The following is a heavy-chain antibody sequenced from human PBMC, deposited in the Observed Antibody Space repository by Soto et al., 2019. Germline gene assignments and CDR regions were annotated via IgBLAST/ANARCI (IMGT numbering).Heavy chain of an antibody. J-gene: IGHJ5*02. Sequence: EVQLVESGGGLVKPGGSLRLSCAASGFTFSSYSMNWVRQAPGKGLEWVSSITSSGSYIYYADSVKGRFTISRDNAKNSLYLQMHSLRAEDTAVYYCARDHGYSGYELLGNWFDPWGQGTLVTVAS. V-gene: IGHV3-21*01. CDR3: ARDHGYSGYELLGNWFDP. CDR1: GFTFSSYS. CDR2: ITSSGSYI. D-gene: IGHD5-12*01.